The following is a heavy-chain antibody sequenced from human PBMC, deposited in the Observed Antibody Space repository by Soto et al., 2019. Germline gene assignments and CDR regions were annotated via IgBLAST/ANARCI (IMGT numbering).Heavy chain of an antibody. Sequence: EVQLVESGGGLVQPGGSLRLSCAASGFTVSSNYMSWVRQAPGKGLEWVSVIYSGGSTYYADSVKGRFTISRHNSKNTLYLQMNSLRAEDTAVYYCARGGSVVVAATNRRDDAFDIWGQGTMVTVSS. V-gene: IGHV3-53*04. J-gene: IGHJ3*02. CDR3: ARGGSVVVAATNRRDDAFDI. CDR2: IYSGGST. CDR1: GFTVSSNY. D-gene: IGHD2-15*01.